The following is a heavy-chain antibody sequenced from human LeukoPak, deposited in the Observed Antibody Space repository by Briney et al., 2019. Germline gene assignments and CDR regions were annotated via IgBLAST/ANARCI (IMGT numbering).Heavy chain of an antibody. Sequence: GESLKISCKGSDYTFSIYWIGWVRQMPGKGLEWMGIIYPGDSDTRYSPSFQGQVTISADKSSSTAYLQWSSLKASDTAMYYCARHPPLGDCPDYWGQGTLVTVSS. CDR3: ARHPPLGDCPDY. CDR2: IYPGDSDT. V-gene: IGHV5-51*01. CDR1: DYTFSIYW. J-gene: IGHJ4*02. D-gene: IGHD2-21*02.